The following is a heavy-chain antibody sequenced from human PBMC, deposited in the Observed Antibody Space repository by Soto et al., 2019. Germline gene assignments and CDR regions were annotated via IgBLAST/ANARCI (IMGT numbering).Heavy chain of an antibody. D-gene: IGHD2-15*01. V-gene: IGHV4-59*08. CDR3: ARRKSEVVAASDYYYYYMDV. Sequence: PSETLSLTCTVSGGSISSYYWSWILQPPGKGLEWIGYIYYSGSTNYNPSLKSRVTISVDTSKNQFSLKLSSVTAADTAVYYCARRKSEVVAASDYYYYYMDVWGKGTTVTVSS. CDR1: GGSISSYY. CDR2: IYYSGST. J-gene: IGHJ6*03.